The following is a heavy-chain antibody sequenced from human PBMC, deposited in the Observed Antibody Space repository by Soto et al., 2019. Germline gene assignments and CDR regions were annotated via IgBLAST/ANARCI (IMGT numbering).Heavy chain of an antibody. D-gene: IGHD4-17*01. CDR1: GDSLSSYY. V-gene: IGHV4-59*08. CDR2: IHYSGST. Sequence: QVQLQESGPGLVKPSETLSLTCTVSGDSLSSYYWSWIRHPPGTGLECIGYIHYSGSTHYNPALNSRVTISVITSKNLCSRRLSSVTAADTAVDYCARHETPHGDYEYWGQGTPVTVSS. J-gene: IGHJ4*02. CDR3: ARHETPHGDYEY.